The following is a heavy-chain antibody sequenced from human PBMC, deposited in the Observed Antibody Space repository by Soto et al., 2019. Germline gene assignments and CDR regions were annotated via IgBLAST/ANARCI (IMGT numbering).Heavy chain of an antibody. CDR3: VRSREGYSYVDY. Sequence: EVQLVESGGGLVQPGGSLRLSCAASGFTFSNYWMHWVRQAPGEGLVWVSRISSDGSNTIYADSVKGRFTISRDNAKNTLILQMNSLGAERTAVYYCVRSREGYSYVDYWGQGTLVTVPS. J-gene: IGHJ4*02. D-gene: IGHD4-4*01. V-gene: IGHV3-74*01. CDR2: ISSDGSNT. CDR1: GFTFSNYW.